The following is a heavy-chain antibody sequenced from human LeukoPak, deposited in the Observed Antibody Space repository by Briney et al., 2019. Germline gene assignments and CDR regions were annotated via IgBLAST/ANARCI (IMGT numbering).Heavy chain of an antibody. Sequence: GGSLRLSCATSGFPFSDFSMTWVRQAPGKGLEWISTTNSGGSTTDYAESVKGRFTICRDNSKNTLYLQMSSLRVEDTAIYYCAKQSYARSLGEGGPGTLVTVSS. CDR1: GFPFSDFS. D-gene: IGHD2-8*01. V-gene: IGHV3-23*01. CDR3: AKQSYARSLGE. J-gene: IGHJ4*02. CDR2: TNSGGSTT.